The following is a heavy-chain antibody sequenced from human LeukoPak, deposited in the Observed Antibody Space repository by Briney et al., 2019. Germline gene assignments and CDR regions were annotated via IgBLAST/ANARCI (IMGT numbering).Heavy chain of an antibody. Sequence: SETLSLTCTVSGGSISSYYWSWIRQPPGKRLEWIGYIYYSGSTNYNPSLKSRVTISVDKSKNQFSLKLSSVTAADTAVYYCARLQTYYDILTGYSPTDYYGMDVWGQGTTVTVSS. V-gene: IGHV4-59*12. CDR3: ARLQTYYDILTGYSPTDYYGMDV. CDR2: IYYSGST. CDR1: GGSISSYY. D-gene: IGHD3-9*01. J-gene: IGHJ6*02.